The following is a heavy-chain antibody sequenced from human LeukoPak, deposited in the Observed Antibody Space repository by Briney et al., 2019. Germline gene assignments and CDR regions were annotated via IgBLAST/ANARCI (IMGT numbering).Heavy chain of an antibody. CDR3: ARDYYYDSSGYPSFDY. V-gene: IGHV1-69*04. J-gene: IGHJ4*02. Sequence: GASVKVSCKAPGGTFSSYAISWVRQAPGQGLEWMGRIIPILGIANYAQKFQGRVTITADKSTSTAYMELSSLRSEDTAVYYCARDYYYDSSGYPSFDYWGQGTLVTVSS. CDR1: GGTFSSYA. CDR2: IIPILGIA. D-gene: IGHD3-22*01.